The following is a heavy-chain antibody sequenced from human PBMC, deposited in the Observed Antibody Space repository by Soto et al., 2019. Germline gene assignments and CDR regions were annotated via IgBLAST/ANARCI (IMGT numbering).Heavy chain of an antibody. CDR2: MIPDSGRT. CDR1: GYTFTNHD. CDR3: ARGDQFGFGVDY. V-gene: IGHV1-8*01. D-gene: IGHD3-10*01. J-gene: IGHJ4*02. Sequence: QVQLVQSGAEVKKPGASVKVSCKASGYTFTNHDINWVRQVPGQGLERMGWMIPDSGRTGYAQKFQGRVTMTRNTSTSTAYMELSSLRNDDTAVYYCARGDQFGFGVDYWGQGTLVTVSS.